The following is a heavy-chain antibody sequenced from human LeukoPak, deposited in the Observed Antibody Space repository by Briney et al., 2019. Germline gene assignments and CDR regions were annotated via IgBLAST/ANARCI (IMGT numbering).Heavy chain of an antibody. Sequence: GGSLRLSCAASGFTFSDYYMSWIRQAPGKGLEWVSYISSSGSTIYYADSVRGRFTISRDNTRNTLYLHMNSLRAEDTALYYCAKEADYSNAAPEWGFDSWGQGTLVTVSS. D-gene: IGHD3-3*01. CDR3: AKEADYSNAAPEWGFDS. V-gene: IGHV3-11*01. CDR1: GFTFSDYY. CDR2: ISSSGSTI. J-gene: IGHJ4*02.